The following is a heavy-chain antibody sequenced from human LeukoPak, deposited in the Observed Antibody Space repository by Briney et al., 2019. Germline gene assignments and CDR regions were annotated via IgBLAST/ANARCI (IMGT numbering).Heavy chain of an antibody. D-gene: IGHD2-8*01. V-gene: IGHV3-23*01. CDR2: ISGSGGST. J-gene: IGHJ5*02. Sequence: GGSLRLSCAASGFTFSSHAMSWVRQAPGKGLEWVSAISGSGGSTYYADSVKGRFTISRDNSKNTLYLQMNSLRAEDTAVYYCAKDRKLMVYGTFDPWGQGTLVTVSS. CDR3: AKDRKLMVYGTFDP. CDR1: GFTFSSHA.